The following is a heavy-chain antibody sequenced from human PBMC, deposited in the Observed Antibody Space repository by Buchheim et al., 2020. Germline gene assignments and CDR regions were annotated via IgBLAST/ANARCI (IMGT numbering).Heavy chain of an antibody. CDR2: IYYSGST. CDR1: GGSISSYY. J-gene: IGHJ4*02. CDR3: ARDVREGSFGY. Sequence: QVQLQESGPGLVKPSETLSLTCTVSGGSISSYYWSWIRQPPGKGLEWIGYIYYSGSTNYNPSLKSRVTISVDTSKNQFSLKLSSVTAADTAVYYCARDVREGSFGYWGQGTL. V-gene: IGHV4-59*01. D-gene: IGHD2-15*01.